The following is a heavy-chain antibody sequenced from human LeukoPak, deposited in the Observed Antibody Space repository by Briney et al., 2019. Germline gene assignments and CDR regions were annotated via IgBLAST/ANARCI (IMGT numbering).Heavy chain of an antibody. CDR3: AKAYGYCITYCSSHVESHF. CDR2: INGGGGST. CDR1: GFTFSEYW. Sequence: GGSLRLSCIASGFTFSEYWINWVRQTPGKRLVWVSRINGGGGSTCYADSVKGRFTISRDNTKNTLFLQMNSLRAEDTAVYYCAKAYGYCITYCSSHVESHFWGRGTVDRVS. D-gene: IGHD2-15*01. V-gene: IGHV3-74*01. J-gene: IGHJ4*02.